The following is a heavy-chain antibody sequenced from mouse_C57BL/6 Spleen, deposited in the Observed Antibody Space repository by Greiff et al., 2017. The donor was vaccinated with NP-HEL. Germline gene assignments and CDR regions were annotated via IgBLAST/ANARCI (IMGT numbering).Heavy chain of an antibody. J-gene: IGHJ4*01. V-gene: IGHV2-5*01. CDR3: AKNTNYGGYYAMDY. Sequence: VKLMESGPGLVQPSQSLSITCTVSGFSLTSHGVHWVRQSPGKGLEWVGVIWRGGSTDYNAAFMSRLSITKDNSKSQVFFKMNSLQADDTAIYYCAKNTNYGGYYAMDYWGQGTSVTVSS. CDR2: IWRGGST. D-gene: IGHD1-1*01. CDR1: GFSLTSHG.